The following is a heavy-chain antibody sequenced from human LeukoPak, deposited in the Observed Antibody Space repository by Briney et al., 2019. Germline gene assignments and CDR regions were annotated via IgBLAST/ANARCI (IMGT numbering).Heavy chain of an antibody. CDR3: AKDMFGELLSLFDY. CDR2: ISWNSGSI. J-gene: IGHJ4*02. V-gene: IGHV3-9*01. CDR1: GFTFDDYA. D-gene: IGHD3-10*02. Sequence: GGSLRLSCAASGFTFDDYAMHWVRQAPGKGLEWVSGISWNSGSIGYADSVKGRFTISRDNAKNSLYLQMNSLRAEDTALYYCAKDMFGELLSLFDYWGQGTLVTVSS.